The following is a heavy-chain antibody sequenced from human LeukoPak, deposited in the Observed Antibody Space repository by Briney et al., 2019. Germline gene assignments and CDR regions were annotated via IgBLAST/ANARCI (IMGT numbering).Heavy chain of an antibody. D-gene: IGHD4-17*01. CDR3: ARDRGVATVTTYYYYGMDV. CDR2: ISYDGSNK. Sequence: GGSLRLSCAASGFTFSSYAMHWVRQAPGKGLEWVAVISYDGSNKYYADSVKGRFTISRDNSKNTLYLQMNSLRAEDTAVYYCARDRGVATVTTYYYYGMDVWGQGTTVTVSS. J-gene: IGHJ6*02. CDR1: GFTFSSYA. V-gene: IGHV3-30-3*01.